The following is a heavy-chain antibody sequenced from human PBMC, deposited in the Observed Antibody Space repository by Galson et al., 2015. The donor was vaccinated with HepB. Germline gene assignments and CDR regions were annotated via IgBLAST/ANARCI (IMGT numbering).Heavy chain of an antibody. CDR1: GYTFINYY. V-gene: IGHV1-46*01. CDR2: TNPSDGRS. J-gene: IGHJ6*02. CDR3: ARVPYKTARPEGMDYYYAMDV. D-gene: IGHD6-6*01. Sequence: SVKVSCKASGYTFINYYIHWVRQAPGQGLEWMGFTNPSDGRSTYAQKIQGGVTMTRDTSTSTVYMELSSLRSEDTAVYYCARVPYKTARPEGMDYYYAMDVWGQGTTVTVSS.